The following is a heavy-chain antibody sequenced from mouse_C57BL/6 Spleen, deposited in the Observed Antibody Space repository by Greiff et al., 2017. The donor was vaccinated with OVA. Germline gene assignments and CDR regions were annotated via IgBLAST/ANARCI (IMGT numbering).Heavy chain of an antibody. V-gene: IGHV1-81*01. D-gene: IGHD1-1*02. CDR1: GYTFTSYG. J-gene: IGHJ3*01. Sequence: VQLQESGAELARPGASVKLSCKASGYTFTSYGISWVKQRTGQGLEWIGEIYPRSGNTYYNEKFKGKATLTADKSSSTAYMELRSLTSEDSAVYFCAREGGNPWFAYWGQGTLVTVSA. CDR3: AREGGNPWFAY. CDR2: IYPRSGNT.